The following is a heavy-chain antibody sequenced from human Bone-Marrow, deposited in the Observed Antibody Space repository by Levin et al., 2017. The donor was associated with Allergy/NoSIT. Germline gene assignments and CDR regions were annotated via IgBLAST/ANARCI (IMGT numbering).Heavy chain of an antibody. Sequence: PSETLSLTCNVSGDSVSSGSYYWTWIRQPPGKGLEWIGYVYSSANTNYNPSLKSRVTISVDRSKSQVSLTLRSVTAADTAVYYCARGTVFGVDTGYYYFDYWGQGSPVTVSS. D-gene: IGHD3-3*01. J-gene: IGHJ4*02. V-gene: IGHV4-61*01. CDR2: VYSSANT. CDR3: ARGTVFGVDTGYYYFDY. CDR1: GDSVSSGSYY.